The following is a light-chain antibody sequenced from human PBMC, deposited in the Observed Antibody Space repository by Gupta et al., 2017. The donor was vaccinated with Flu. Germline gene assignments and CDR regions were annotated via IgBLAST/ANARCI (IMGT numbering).Light chain of an antibody. CDR2: WAS. CDR3: QQYYSIPPT. J-gene: IGKJ4*01. V-gene: IGKV4-1*01. Sequence: DIVITHSPDSLTVSLGERATINCKSSRSVLYSSNNKNYLAWYQQKPGHPPKLLIYWASTRESGVPDRFSGSGSGTDFTLTISSLQAEDVAVYYCQQYYSIPPTFGGGTKVEIK. CDR1: RSVLYSSNNKNY.